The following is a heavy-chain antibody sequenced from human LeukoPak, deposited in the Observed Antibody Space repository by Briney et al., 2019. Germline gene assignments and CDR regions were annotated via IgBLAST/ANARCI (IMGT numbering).Heavy chain of an antibody. CDR3: AKVGSSGWLPFDY. CDR1: GGSISSSNW. J-gene: IGHJ4*02. V-gene: IGHV4-4*02. CDR2: IYHSGST. D-gene: IGHD6-19*01. Sequence: SETLSLTCAVSGGSISSSNWWSWVRQPPGKGLEWIGEIYHSGSTHYNPSLKSRVTISVDKSKNQFSLKLNSVTAAVTAVYYCAKVGSSGWLPFDYWGQGTLVTISS.